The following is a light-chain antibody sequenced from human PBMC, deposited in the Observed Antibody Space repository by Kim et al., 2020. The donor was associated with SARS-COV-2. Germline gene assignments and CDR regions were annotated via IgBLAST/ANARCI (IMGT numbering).Light chain of an antibody. V-gene: IGKV3-20*01. Sequence: EIVLTQSPGTLSLSPGERATLSCRASQSVSSNHLAWYQQKPGQAPRLLLSGASSRATGIPDRFSGSGSGTDFTLTISGLEPEDFAVYYCQQFGSSYTFGQGTKLEI. CDR2: GAS. CDR1: QSVSSNH. J-gene: IGKJ2*01. CDR3: QQFGSSYT.